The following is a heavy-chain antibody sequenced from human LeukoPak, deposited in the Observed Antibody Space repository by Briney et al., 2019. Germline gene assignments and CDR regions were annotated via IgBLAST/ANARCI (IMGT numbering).Heavy chain of an antibody. CDR2: ISSSSSTI. V-gene: IGHV3-48*01. CDR3: ARDPPSPFSYYYDSSGYFDY. D-gene: IGHD3-22*01. J-gene: IGHJ4*02. CDR1: GFTFSSYS. Sequence: GGSLRLSCAASGFTFSSYSMNWVRQAPGKGLEWVSYISSSSSTIYYADSVKGRFTISRDNAKNSLYLQMNSLRAEDTAVYYCARDPPSPFSYYYDSSGYFDYWGQGTLVTVSS.